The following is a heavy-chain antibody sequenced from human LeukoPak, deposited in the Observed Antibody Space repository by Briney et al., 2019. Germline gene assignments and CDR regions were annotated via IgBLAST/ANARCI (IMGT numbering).Heavy chain of an antibody. CDR1: GFTFSSYS. V-gene: IGHV3-21*04. Sequence: GGSLRLSCAASGFTFSSYSMNWVRQAPGKGLEWVSSISSSSSNIYYADSVKGRFTISRDNTKNSLYLQMNSLRAEDTALYYCVRVPTPYYYGSGSYYWDYWGQGTLVTVSS. CDR3: VRVPTPYYYGSGSYYWDY. CDR2: ISSSSSNI. J-gene: IGHJ4*02. D-gene: IGHD3-10*01.